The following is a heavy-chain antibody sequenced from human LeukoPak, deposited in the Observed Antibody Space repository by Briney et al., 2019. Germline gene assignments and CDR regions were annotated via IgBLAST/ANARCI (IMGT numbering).Heavy chain of an antibody. CDR2: IKSKTDGGTT. V-gene: IGHV3-15*01. CDR3: TAGDYDILTGYLSFDN. Sequence: GGSLRLSCAASGFTFSNAWMSWVRQAPGKGLEWVGLIKSKTDGGTTDYAAPVKGRFTISRDDSKNTLYLQMNSLKTEDTAVYYCTAGDYDILTGYLSFDNWGQGTLVTVSS. CDR1: GFTFSNAW. J-gene: IGHJ4*02. D-gene: IGHD3-9*01.